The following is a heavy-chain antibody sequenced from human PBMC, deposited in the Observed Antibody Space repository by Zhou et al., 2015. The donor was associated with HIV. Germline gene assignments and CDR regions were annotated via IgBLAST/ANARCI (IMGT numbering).Heavy chain of an antibody. V-gene: IGHV3-23*04. CDR1: GFTFSSYC. J-gene: IGHJ4*02. CDR2: ISGSGGST. CDR3: ARDRGDCRTGTCYSDYIDD. D-gene: IGHD1-14*01. Sequence: VRLVQSGGGVVQPGRSLRLSCVGSGFTFSSYCMHWVRQAPGKGLEWVSAISGSGGSTYYADSVKGRFTISRDNSKNMLSLQMNDLRVEDTAMYHCARDRGDCRTGTCYSDYIDDWGQGTLVIVSS.